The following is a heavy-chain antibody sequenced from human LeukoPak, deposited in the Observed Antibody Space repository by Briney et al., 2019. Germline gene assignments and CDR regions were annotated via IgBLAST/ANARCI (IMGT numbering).Heavy chain of an antibody. CDR2: INHSGST. CDR1: GGSFSGYY. Sequence: SETLSLTCAVYGGSFSGYYWSWIRQPPGKGLEWIGEINHSGSTNYNPSLKSRVTISVDTSKNQFSLKLSSVTAADTAVYYCARLWYYDSKGFDIWGQGTMVTVSS. V-gene: IGHV4-34*01. CDR3: ARLWYYDSKGFDI. J-gene: IGHJ3*02. D-gene: IGHD3-22*01.